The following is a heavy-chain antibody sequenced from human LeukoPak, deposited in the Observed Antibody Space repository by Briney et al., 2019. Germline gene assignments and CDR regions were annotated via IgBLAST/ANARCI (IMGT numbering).Heavy chain of an antibody. J-gene: IGHJ4*02. D-gene: IGHD5-18*01. CDR1: GFTVSSNY. CDR2: IYTGGNT. V-gene: IGHV3-53*01. Sequence: GGSLRLSCAASGFTVSSNYMNWVRQAPGKGLEWVSVIYTGGNTYYADSVKGRFTISRDNSKNTLYLQMNSLRAEDTAVYYCAKARTEPRIQLWSYYFDYWGQGTLVTVSS. CDR3: AKARTEPRIQLWSYYFDY.